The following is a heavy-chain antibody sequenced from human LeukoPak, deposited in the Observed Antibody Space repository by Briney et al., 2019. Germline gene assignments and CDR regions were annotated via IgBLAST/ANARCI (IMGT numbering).Heavy chain of an antibody. CDR2: ISSSGSTI. V-gene: IGHV3-48*03. Sequence: GGSLRLSCAASGFTFSSYEMNWVRQAPGKGLEWVSYISSSGSTIYYADSVKGRFTISRDNAKNSLYLQMNSLRAEDTAIYYCAALLSGSGFDYWGQGTLVTVSS. CDR1: GFTFSSYE. J-gene: IGHJ4*02. D-gene: IGHD3-10*01. CDR3: AALLSGSGFDY.